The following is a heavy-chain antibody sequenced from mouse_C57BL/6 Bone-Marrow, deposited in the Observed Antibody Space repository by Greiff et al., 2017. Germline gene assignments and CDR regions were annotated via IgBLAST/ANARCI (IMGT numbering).Heavy chain of an antibody. D-gene: IGHD2-2*01. Sequence: VQLQQSGAELARPGASVKLSCKASGYTFTSYGISWVKQRTGQGLEWIGEIYPRSGNTYYNEKFKGKATLTADKSSSTAYMELHSLTSEDSAVYFCARRDIYYGYDALDYWGQGTTLTVSS. CDR3: ARRDIYYGYDALDY. J-gene: IGHJ2*01. CDR1: GYTFTSYG. CDR2: IYPRSGNT. V-gene: IGHV1-81*01.